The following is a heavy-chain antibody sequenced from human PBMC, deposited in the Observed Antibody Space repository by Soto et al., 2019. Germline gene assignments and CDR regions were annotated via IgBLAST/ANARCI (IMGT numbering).Heavy chain of an antibody. CDR1: GFTFSSYA. V-gene: IGHV3-23*01. CDR3: AKIRLIRWTEMDV. D-gene: IGHD3-10*01. Sequence: VGPLRLSCAASGFTFSSYAMSWVRQAPGKGLEWVSAISGSGGSTYYADSVKGRFTISRDNSKNTLYLQMNSLRAEDTAVYYCAKIRLIRWTEMDVWGQGTTVTVSS. CDR2: ISGSGGST. J-gene: IGHJ6*02.